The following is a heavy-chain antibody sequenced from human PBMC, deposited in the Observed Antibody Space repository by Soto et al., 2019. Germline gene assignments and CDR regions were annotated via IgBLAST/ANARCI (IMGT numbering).Heavy chain of an antibody. J-gene: IGHJ4*02. V-gene: IGHV5-51*01. CDR2: IYPGDSDT. D-gene: IGHD5-18*01. CDR3: ARSTHYSYGAY. Sequence: VVSQRISRNGSGYSIINYGSGRVLQMPGKGLEWMGIIYPGDSDTRYSPSFQGQVTISADKSISTAYLQWSSLKASDTAMYYCARSTHYSYGAYWGQGTLVTVSS. CDR1: GYSIINYG.